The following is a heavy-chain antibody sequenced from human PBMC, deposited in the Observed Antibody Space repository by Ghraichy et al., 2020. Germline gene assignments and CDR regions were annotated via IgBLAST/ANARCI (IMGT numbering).Heavy chain of an antibody. D-gene: IGHD5-12*01. V-gene: IGHV3-21*01. CDR2: ISSSSSYI. CDR3: ARLPRRFYSGYDPDY. CDR1: GFTFSSYS. Sequence: GGSLRLSCAASGFTFSSYSMNWVRQAPGKGLEWVSSISSSSSYIYYADSVKGRFTISRDNAKNSLYLQMNSLRAEDTAVYYCARLPRRFYSGYDPDYWGQGTLVTVSS. J-gene: IGHJ4*02.